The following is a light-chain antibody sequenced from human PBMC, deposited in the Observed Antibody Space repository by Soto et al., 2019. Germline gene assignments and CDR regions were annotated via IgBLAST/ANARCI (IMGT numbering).Light chain of an antibody. CDR2: GAS. J-gene: IGKJ1*01. CDR1: QSVSSGD. V-gene: IGKV3-20*01. Sequence: EIVLTQSPGALSLSPGERATLSCRASQSVSSGDLAWYAQKPCRTPRLLIYGASSRATGIPDRFSGSGYGTDFTLTFSSLEPEDFAVYNCQKYGTSPRTFGQGTKVEIK. CDR3: QKYGTSPRT.